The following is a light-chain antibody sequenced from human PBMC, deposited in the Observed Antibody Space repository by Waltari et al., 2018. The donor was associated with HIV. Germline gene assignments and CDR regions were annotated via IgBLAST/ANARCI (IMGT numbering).Light chain of an antibody. Sequence: AIQVTQSPSSLSASVGDRVTMTCRASQDIRDDLGWFQQRPGKAPKLLIYPASTLETGVPSRFRGSGSGTDFTLTISSLQPEDFATYYCLQDHSYPYTFGQGTNLEI. V-gene: IGKV1-6*01. CDR3: LQDHSYPYT. CDR1: QDIRDD. J-gene: IGKJ2*01. CDR2: PAS.